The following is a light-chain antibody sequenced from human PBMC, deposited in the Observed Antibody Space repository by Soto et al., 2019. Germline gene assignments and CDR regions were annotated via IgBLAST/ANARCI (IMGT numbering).Light chain of an antibody. V-gene: IGKV1-9*01. CDR1: QGISSY. CDR3: QQLNSFIT. CDR2: AAS. J-gene: IGKJ5*01. Sequence: IQLTQSPSSLSASVGDRVTITCRASQGISSYLAWYQQKPGKAPKLLIYAASTLQSGVPSRFSGSGSGTDFTLTISSLQPEDFATYYCQQLNSFITFGQGTRLEIK.